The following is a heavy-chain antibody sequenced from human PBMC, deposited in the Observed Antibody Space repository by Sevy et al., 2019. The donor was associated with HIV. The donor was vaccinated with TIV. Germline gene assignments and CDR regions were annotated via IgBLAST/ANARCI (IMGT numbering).Heavy chain of an antibody. D-gene: IGHD1-26*01. CDR1: GGSITSLY. Sequence: SGTLSLTCTVSGGSITSLYWNWIRQPPGKGLEWIANIYYNGHINYNPSLKSRVTLSLNTSKKQFSLRLSSVTAADTAMYYCAGENAWGRGYSWGQGTLVTVSS. V-gene: IGHV4-59*08. CDR2: IYYNGHI. CDR3: AGENAWGRGYS. J-gene: IGHJ4*02.